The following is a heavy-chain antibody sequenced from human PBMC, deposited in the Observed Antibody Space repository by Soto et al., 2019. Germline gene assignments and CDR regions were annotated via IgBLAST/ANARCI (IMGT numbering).Heavy chain of an antibody. J-gene: IGHJ1*01. D-gene: IGHD2-2*01. V-gene: IGHV5-51*01. CDR2: IYPGDSDT. CDR3: ARLYAQYQLLPEL. Sequence: GXSLKISCKGSGYSFPSYWIGWVRQMPGKGLEWMGIIYPGDSDTRYSLSFQGQVTISADKSISTAYLQWSSLKASDTAMYYCARLYAQYQLLPELWGQGTLVTVSS. CDR1: GYSFPSYW.